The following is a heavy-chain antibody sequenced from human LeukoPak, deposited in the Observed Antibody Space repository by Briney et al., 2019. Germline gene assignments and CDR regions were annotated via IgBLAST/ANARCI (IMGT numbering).Heavy chain of an antibody. CDR2: ISYDGSNK. D-gene: IGHD1-26*01. CDR1: GFTFSSYA. Sequence: GRSLRLSCAASGFTFSSYAMHWVRQAPGKGLEWVAVISYDGSNKYYADSVKGRFTISRDNSKNTLYLQMNSLRAEDTAVYYCARGQWELGYWGQGTLVTVSS. CDR3: ARGQWELGY. J-gene: IGHJ4*02. V-gene: IGHV3-30*04.